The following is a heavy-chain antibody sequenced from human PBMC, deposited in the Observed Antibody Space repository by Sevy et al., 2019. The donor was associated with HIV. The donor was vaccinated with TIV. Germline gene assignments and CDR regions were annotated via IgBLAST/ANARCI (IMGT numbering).Heavy chain of an antibody. Sequence: PGGSLRLSCAASGFTFSDYYMSWIRQAPGKGLEWVSYISSSGSGSTIYYADSVEGRFTISRDNAKNTLYLQMNSLSAEDTAVYYCARVELGTTQYNRYYYMDVWGKGTTVTVSS. J-gene: IGHJ6*03. D-gene: IGHD1-1*01. CDR1: GFTFSDYY. CDR2: ISSSGSGSTI. V-gene: IGHV3-11*01. CDR3: ARVELGTTQYNRYYYMDV.